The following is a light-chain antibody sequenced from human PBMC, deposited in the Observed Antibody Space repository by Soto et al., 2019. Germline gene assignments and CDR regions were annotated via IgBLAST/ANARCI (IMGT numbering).Light chain of an antibody. J-gene: IGKJ4*01. Sequence: DIQMTQSPSSLSASVRDRVTITCRATHDISNYLAWYQQKPGKVPKLLIYGASSLQSGAPPRFSGSGSGTDFTLTITSLQPEDVATYYCQGYKNAPLTFGGGTKVEIK. V-gene: IGKV1-27*01. CDR2: GAS. CDR3: QGYKNAPLT. CDR1: HDISNY.